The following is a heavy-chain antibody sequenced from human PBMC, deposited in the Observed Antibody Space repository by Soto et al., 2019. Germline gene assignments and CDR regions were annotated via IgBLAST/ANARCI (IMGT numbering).Heavy chain of an antibody. D-gene: IGHD4-17*01. Sequence: SETLSLTCSVSGGSVSNKTYYWSWIRQPPGKRLEWIGYVYYSGTTNYNPSLKSRVTISVDLSKNQFSLRLSSVTTADTALYYCARTTAVPNSLRSRYLFVYWGPGTLVTVFS. CDR3: ARTTAVPNSLRSRYLFVY. CDR2: VYYSGTT. J-gene: IGHJ4*02. V-gene: IGHV4-61*01. CDR1: GGSVSNKTYY.